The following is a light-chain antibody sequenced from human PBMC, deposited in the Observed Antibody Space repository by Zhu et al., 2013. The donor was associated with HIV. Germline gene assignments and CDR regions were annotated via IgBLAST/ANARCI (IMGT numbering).Light chain of an antibody. Sequence: DIVLTQSPGTLSLSPGEGATLSCRASQSVGNNFLAWYQQKPGQAPRLLISGTSSRATGIPDRFSGSGSGTDFTLSISRLDPEDFAVYYCQQYGSSPLTFGGGTTVEIK. CDR2: GTS. CDR1: QSVGNNF. CDR3: QQYGSSPLT. V-gene: IGKV3-20*01. J-gene: IGKJ4*01.